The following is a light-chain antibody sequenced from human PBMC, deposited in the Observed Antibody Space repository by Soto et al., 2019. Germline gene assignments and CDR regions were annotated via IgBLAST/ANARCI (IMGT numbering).Light chain of an antibody. CDR1: QSVSSN. J-gene: IGKJ1*01. CDR3: QQYNDWPLT. V-gene: IGKV3-15*01. CDR2: GAF. Sequence: EIVMTQSPVTLSVSPGERVTLSCRASQSVSSNLPWYQQKPGQAPSLLIYGAFTRTTGIPARFSGTGSGTEFTLTISSLQSEDFALYYCQQYNDWPLTFGQGTKVDI.